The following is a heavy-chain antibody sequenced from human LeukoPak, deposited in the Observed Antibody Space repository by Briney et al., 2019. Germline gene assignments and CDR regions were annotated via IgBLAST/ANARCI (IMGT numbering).Heavy chain of an antibody. CDR2: IYHSGST. D-gene: IGHD1-1*01. V-gene: IGHV4-30-2*01. CDR3: ARGGTNWFDP. J-gene: IGHJ5*02. CDR1: GGSISSGGYY. Sequence: PSETLSLTCTVSGGSISSGGYYWSWIRQPPGKGLEWIGYIYHSGSTYYNPSLKSRVTISVDRSKNQFSLKLSSVTAADTAVYYCARGGTNWFDPWGQGTLVTVSS.